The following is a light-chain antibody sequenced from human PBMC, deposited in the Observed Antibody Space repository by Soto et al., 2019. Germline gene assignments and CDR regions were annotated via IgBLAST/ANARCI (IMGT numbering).Light chain of an antibody. CDR1: SSDIGAYNF. CDR2: DVN. Sequence: QSVLTQPASVSGSPGQSSTISCTGTSSDIGAYNFVSWYQQHPGKAPKLMLYDVNIRPSGVSNRFSGSKSGNTASLTISGLQAEDEADYYCTSWTTSTTRIFGGGTKVTVL. J-gene: IGLJ2*01. V-gene: IGLV2-14*03. CDR3: TSWTTSTTRI.